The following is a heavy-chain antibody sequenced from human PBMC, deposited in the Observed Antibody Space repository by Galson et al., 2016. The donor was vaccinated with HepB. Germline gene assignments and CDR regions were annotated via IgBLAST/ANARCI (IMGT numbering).Heavy chain of an antibody. D-gene: IGHD6-6*01. CDR1: GFTFSNYG. CDR3: ARDGIPSPQDIGGRLPPPYYYGMDV. J-gene: IGHJ6*02. CDR2: IWYDGSKK. V-gene: IGHV3-33*01. Sequence: SLRLSCAASGFTFSNYGMHWVRQAPGKGLEWVALIWYDGSKKYYAESVKGRLTISRDNSKNTLDLQMNSLRAEDTAVYCCARDGIPSPQDIGGRLPPPYYYGMDVWGQGTAVTVSS.